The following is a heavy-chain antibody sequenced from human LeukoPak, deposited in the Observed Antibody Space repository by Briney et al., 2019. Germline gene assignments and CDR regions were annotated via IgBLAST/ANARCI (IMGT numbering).Heavy chain of an antibody. J-gene: IGHJ3*02. Sequence: GESLKISCKGSGYSFTSYWIGWVRQMPGKGLEWMGIIYPGDSDTRYSPSFQGQVTISADKSISTAYLQWSSLKASDTAMYYCARQYYDYVWGSYRHRLYDAFDSWGQGTMVTVSS. CDR3: ARQYYDYVWGSYRHRLYDAFDS. D-gene: IGHD3-16*02. V-gene: IGHV5-51*01. CDR1: GYSFTSYW. CDR2: IYPGDSDT.